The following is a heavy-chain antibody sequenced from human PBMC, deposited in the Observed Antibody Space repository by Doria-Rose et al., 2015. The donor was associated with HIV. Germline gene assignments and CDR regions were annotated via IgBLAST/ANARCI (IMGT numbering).Heavy chain of an antibody. CDR3: ARVLSGTYDY. D-gene: IGHD6-25*01. Sequence: QVQLQESGPGLVKPSETLSLTCSVSGGSISHYYWSWIRQPPGKGLEYIGDIFYTGSTNYSPSLKSRVSISIDTSKNKFSLGLSSVTAADTAVYYCARVLSGTYDYWGQGTQVTVSS. CDR2: IFYTGST. V-gene: IGHV4-59*01. J-gene: IGHJ4*02. CDR1: GGSISHYY.